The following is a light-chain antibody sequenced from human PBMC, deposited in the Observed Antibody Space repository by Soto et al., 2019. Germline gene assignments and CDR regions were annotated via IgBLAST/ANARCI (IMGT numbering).Light chain of an antibody. CDR3: LQVKNFPRT. J-gene: IGKJ1*01. V-gene: IGKV1-39*01. CDR2: AAS. CDR1: QSISSY. Sequence: DIQMTQSPSSLSASVGDRVTITCRASQSISSYLHWYQQKPGKAPKLLIYAASNLQTGVPSRFSASGSGTDFTLTLNSLQPEDFATYYCLQVKNFPRTFGQGTKLEIK.